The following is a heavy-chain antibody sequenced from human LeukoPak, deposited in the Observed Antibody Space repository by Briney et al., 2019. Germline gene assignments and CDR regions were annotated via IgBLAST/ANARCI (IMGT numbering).Heavy chain of an antibody. CDR3: ARDGYYYDSSGYLMPQYYFDY. CDR2: INSDGSST. CDR1: GFTFSSYW. V-gene: IGHV3-74*01. Sequence: PGGSLRLSCAASGFTFSSYWMHWVRQAPGRGLVWVSRINSDGSSTSYADSVKGRFTISRDNAKNTLYLQMNSLRAEDTAVYYCARDGYYYDSSGYLMPQYYFDYWGQGTLVTVSS. J-gene: IGHJ4*02. D-gene: IGHD3-22*01.